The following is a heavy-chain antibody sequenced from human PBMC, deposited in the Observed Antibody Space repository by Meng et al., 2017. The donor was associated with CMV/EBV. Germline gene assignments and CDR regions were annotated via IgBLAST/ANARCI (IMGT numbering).Heavy chain of an antibody. Sequence: QVQRQESVPGLLKPSETLSLTCIVSGASIKNYNWNWVRQPAGQGLEWIGLIQVIGHTVYNPSLKSRVTVSLDASKCQFSLTLNSVTAADTATYYCAGSRPGGGACDYWGQGILVTVSS. CDR3: AGSRPGGGACDY. CDR1: GASIKNYN. J-gene: IGHJ4*02. CDR2: IQVIGHT. V-gene: IGHV4-4*07. D-gene: IGHD3-16*01.